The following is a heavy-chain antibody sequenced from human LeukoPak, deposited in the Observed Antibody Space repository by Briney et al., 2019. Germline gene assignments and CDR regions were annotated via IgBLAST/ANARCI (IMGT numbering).Heavy chain of an antibody. Sequence: PSETLSLTCTVSGGSISSSSFYWGWIRQSPGKGLEWIGTIYYSGNTYYNPSLKSRVTISVDTSKNQFSLKLSSVTAADTAVYYCASRGFIVDYWGQGTLVTVSS. J-gene: IGHJ4*02. CDR2: IYYSGNT. V-gene: IGHV4-39*01. CDR1: GGSISSSSFY. D-gene: IGHD3-10*01. CDR3: ASRGFIVDY.